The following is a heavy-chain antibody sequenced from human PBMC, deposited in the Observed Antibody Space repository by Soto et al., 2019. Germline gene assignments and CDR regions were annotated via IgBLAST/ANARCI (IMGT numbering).Heavy chain of an antibody. CDR2: ISHGADT. V-gene: IGHV4-34*02. Sequence: QVQLQQWGAGLLKPSETLSVTCSVSGGSFNGYFWTWIRQSPGRGLAWLGEISHGADTNYNPSFKSRVTSSLDTSKKAFSLEMGSVTADDTAVYYCARVGYCSGADCFASYFDYGGEGIQVTVSS. J-gene: IGHJ4*02. D-gene: IGHD2-15*01. CDR1: GGSFNGYF. CDR3: ARVGYCSGADCFASYFDY.